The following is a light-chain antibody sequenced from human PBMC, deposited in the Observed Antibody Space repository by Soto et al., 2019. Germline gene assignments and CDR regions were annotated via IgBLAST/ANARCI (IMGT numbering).Light chain of an antibody. CDR2: EVS. CDR1: SSDVGSYNL. J-gene: IGLJ1*01. V-gene: IGLV2-23*02. CDR3: CSYAGSRTLDV. Sequence: QSALTQPASGSGSPGQSITISCTGTSSDVGSYNLVSWYQQHPGKAPKLRIYEVSKRPSGVSNRFSGSKSGNTASLTISGLQAEDEADYYCCSYAGSRTLDVFGTGTKVTLL.